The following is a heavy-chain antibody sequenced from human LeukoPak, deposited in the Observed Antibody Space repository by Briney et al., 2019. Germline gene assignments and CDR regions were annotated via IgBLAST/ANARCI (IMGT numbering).Heavy chain of an antibody. V-gene: IGHV3-15*01. CDR1: GFTFSNAW. CDR3: TTVIDGDYESGYYYYMDV. D-gene: IGHD4-17*01. Sequence: GGSLRLSCAVSGFTFSNAWMSWVRQAPGKGLEWVGRIKSKTDGGTTDYAAPVKGRFTISRDDSKNTLYLQMNSLKTEDTAVYYCTTVIDGDYESGYYYYMDVWGKGTTVTISS. J-gene: IGHJ6*03. CDR2: IKSKTDGGTT.